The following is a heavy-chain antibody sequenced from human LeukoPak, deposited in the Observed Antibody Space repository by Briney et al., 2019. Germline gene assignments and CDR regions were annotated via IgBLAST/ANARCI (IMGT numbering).Heavy chain of an antibody. D-gene: IGHD3-10*01. CDR1: GFTFSSYA. CDR3: ARESMTYYDYYYYGMDV. V-gene: IGHV3-30*04. CDR2: ISYDGSTT. J-gene: IGHJ6*02. Sequence: PGGSLRLSCAASGFTFSSYAMPWVRQAPGKGLEWVTVISYDGSTTYYADSVKGRFTISRDNSKNTVYLQMNSLRAEDTAVYYCARESMTYYDYYYYGMDVWGQGTTVTVSS.